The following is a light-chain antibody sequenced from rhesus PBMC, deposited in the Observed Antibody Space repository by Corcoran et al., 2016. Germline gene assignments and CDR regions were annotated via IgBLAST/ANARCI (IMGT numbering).Light chain of an antibody. CDR1: QSVSSY. CDR3: QETSNLWT. Sequence: EIVMTQSPATLSLSPGETATISCRTSQSVSSYLAWYQQKPGQAPRLLIYGASSRATGIPTRFIGSGSGTDFTLTISSLEPEDFAVYYCQETSNLWTFGQGTKVEIK. V-gene: IGKV3-31*02. CDR2: GAS. J-gene: IGKJ1*01.